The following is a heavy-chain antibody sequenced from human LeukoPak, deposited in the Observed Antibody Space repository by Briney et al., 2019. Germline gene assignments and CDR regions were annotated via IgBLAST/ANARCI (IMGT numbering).Heavy chain of an antibody. CDR1: GGTFSSYT. V-gene: IGHV1-69*02. J-gene: IGHJ6*02. D-gene: IGHD2-2*01. Sequence: GASVKVSCKASGGTFSSYTISWVRQAPGQGLEWMGRIIPILGIANYAQKFQGRVTITADKSTSTAYMELSSLRSEDTAVYYCASLLGYCSSTSCAYGMDVWGQGTTVTVPS. CDR3: ASLLGYCSSTSCAYGMDV. CDR2: IIPILGIA.